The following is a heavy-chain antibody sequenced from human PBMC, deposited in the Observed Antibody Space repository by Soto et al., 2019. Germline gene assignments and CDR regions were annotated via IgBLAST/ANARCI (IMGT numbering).Heavy chain of an antibody. Sequence: VGSLRLSCAASGFTFSSYGMHWVRQAPGKGLEWVAVISYDGSNKYYADSVKGRFTISRDNSKNTLYLQMNSLRAEDTAVYYCAKGRRVLERVMYYGMDVWGQGTTVTVSS. V-gene: IGHV3-30*18. CDR1: GFTFSSYG. CDR3: AKGRRVLERVMYYGMDV. D-gene: IGHD3-3*01. J-gene: IGHJ6*02. CDR2: ISYDGSNK.